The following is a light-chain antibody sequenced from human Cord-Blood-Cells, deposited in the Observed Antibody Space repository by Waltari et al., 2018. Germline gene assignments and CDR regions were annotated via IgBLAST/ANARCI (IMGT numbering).Light chain of an antibody. Sequence: QSALTQPATVCGSRGQSSTISCTGTRRYVGRYNLVSWYQQHPGKATKLRMYEGSKRPSVVSNRFSGSKSGNTASLTISGLQAEDEADYYCCSYAGSSTFVFGTGTKVTVL. CDR1: RRYVGRYNL. CDR2: EGS. CDR3: CSYAGSSTFV. J-gene: IGLJ1*01. V-gene: IGLV2-23*03.